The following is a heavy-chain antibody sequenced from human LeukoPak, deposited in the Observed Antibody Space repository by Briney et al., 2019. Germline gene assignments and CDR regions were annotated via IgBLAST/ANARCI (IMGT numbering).Heavy chain of an antibody. J-gene: IGHJ4*02. D-gene: IGHD3-10*01. CDR3: AKVHVVTMVRGVIGYFDY. CDR1: GFTFSSYA. CDR2: ISGSGGST. Sequence: GGSLRLSCAASGFTFSSYAMSWVRQAPGKGLEWVSAISGSGGSTYYADSVKGRFTISRDNSKNTLYLQMNSLRAEDTAVYYCAKVHVVTMVRGVIGYFDYWGQGTLVTDSS. V-gene: IGHV3-23*01.